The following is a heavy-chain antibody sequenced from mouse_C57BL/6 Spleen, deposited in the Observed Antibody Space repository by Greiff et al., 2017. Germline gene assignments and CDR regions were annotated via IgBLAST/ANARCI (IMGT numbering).Heavy chain of an antibody. CDR3: ARGGYSVGFYAMDY. V-gene: IGHV1-14*01. J-gene: IGHJ4*01. CDR2: IYPYNDGT. CDR1: GYTFTSYV. D-gene: IGHD2-3*01. Sequence: EVQLQQSGPELVKPGASVKMSCKASGYTFTSYVMHWVKQKPGQGLEWIGYIYPYNDGTKYNEKFKGKATLTSDKSSSTAYMELSSLTSEDSAVYYCARGGYSVGFYAMDYWDQGTSVTVSS.